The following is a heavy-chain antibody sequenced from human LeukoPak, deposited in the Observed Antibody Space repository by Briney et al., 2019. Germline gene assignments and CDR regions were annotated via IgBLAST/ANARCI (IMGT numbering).Heavy chain of an antibody. CDR2: IYTSGST. V-gene: IGHV4-4*09. CDR1: GGSISSYY. D-gene: IGHD3-3*01. Sequence: SETLSLTCTVSGGSISSYYWSWIRQPPGKGLEWIGYIYTSGSTNYNPSLKGRVTISVDTSKNQFSLKLSSVTAADTAVYYCARHYIGGLRFLEWPNYYYMDVWGKGTTVTVSS. J-gene: IGHJ6*03. CDR3: ARHYIGGLRFLEWPNYYYMDV.